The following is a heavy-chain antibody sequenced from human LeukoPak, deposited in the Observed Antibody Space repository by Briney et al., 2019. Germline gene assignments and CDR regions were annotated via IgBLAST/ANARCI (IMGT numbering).Heavy chain of an antibody. CDR2: IKQDGSEK. Sequence: GGSLRLSCAASGFTFSSYWVTWVRQAPGKGLEWVANIKQDGSEKYYVDSVKGRFTISRDNAKNSLFLQMNSLRAEDTAVYCCARIYCSSGSCFEYFQHWGQGTLVTVSS. CDR1: GFTFSSYW. V-gene: IGHV3-7*01. D-gene: IGHD2-15*01. CDR3: ARIYCSSGSCFEYFQH. J-gene: IGHJ1*01.